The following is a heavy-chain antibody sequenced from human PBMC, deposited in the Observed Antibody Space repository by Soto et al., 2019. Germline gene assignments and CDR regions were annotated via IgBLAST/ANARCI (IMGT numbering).Heavy chain of an antibody. CDR1: GYTFTSYD. CDR2: MNPNSGNT. J-gene: IGHJ6*02. D-gene: IGHD1-26*01. CDR3: ARGGGSFKRVYYYYGMDV. V-gene: IGHV1-8*01. Sequence: QVQLVQSGAEVKKPGASVKVSCKASGYTFTSYDINWVRQATGQGLEWMGWMNPNSGNTGDAQKLKGGVTMTRNTSISTAYMELSSLRSEDTAVYYCARGGGSFKRVYYYYGMDVWGQGTTVTVSS.